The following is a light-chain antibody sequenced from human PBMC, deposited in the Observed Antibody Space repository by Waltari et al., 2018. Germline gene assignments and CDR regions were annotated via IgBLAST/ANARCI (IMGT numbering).Light chain of an antibody. CDR3: QHRHEWPVT. Sequence: EIVLTQSPAALSLSPGERATLSCRASQTSSTEIAWYQQKPGQAPRLLIYDSSNRAPGIPARFSCSGSGTDFTLTISSLEPEDFAVYYCQHRHEWPVTFGQGTRLDIK. J-gene: IGKJ5*01. V-gene: IGKV3-11*01. CDR2: DSS. CDR1: QTSSTE.